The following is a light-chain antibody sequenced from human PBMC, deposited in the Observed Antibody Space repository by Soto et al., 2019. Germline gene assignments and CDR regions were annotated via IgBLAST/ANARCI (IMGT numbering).Light chain of an antibody. Sequence: NVFTPSPGPLSLSPGGRANLSCRASQSVSSSYLAWYQQKPGQAPRLLIYGASSRATGIPDRFSGSGSGTDFTLTISRLEPEDFAVYYCQQYGSSPWTFGQGTKVDIK. CDR3: QQYGSSPWT. CDR2: GAS. CDR1: QSVSSSY. V-gene: IGKV3-20*01. J-gene: IGKJ1*01.